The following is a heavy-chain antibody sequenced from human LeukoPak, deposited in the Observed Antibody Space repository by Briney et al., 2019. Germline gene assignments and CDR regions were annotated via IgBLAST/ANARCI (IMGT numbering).Heavy chain of an antibody. J-gene: IGHJ4*02. CDR3: TRGSILTYGSGSYDY. CDR1: GYTFTSYD. CDR2: ISAYNGNT. V-gene: IGHV1-18*01. D-gene: IGHD3-10*01. Sequence: ASVKVSCKASGYTFTSYDINWVRQATGQGLEWMGWISAYNGNTNYAQKLQGRVTMTTDTSTSTAYMELRSLRSDDTAVYYCTRGSILTYGSGSYDYWGQGTLVTVSS.